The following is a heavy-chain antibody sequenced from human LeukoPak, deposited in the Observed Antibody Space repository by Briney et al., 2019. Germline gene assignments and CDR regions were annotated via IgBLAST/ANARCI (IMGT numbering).Heavy chain of an antibody. CDR3: TRETSSRYFDY. V-gene: IGHV1-69*13. CDR1: GLTFSSYA. J-gene: IGHJ4*02. CDR2: IIPIFGTA. Sequence: ASVTVSCKASGLTFSSYAINWVRQAPGQGLEWMGGIIPIFGTANYAQKFQGRVTITADESTSTAYMELSSLRSEDTAVYYCTRETSSRYFDYWGQGTLVTVSS.